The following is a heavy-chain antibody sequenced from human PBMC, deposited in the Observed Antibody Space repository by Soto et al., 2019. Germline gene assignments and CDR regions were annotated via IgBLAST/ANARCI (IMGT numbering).Heavy chain of an antibody. V-gene: IGHV1-18*04. CDR3: ARDLYPSGSYYTDN. CDR2: ISPWKGNT. J-gene: IGHJ4*02. Sequence: GASVKVSCKASGHNCTPYGVNWVRQAPGQGLEWMGWISPWKGNTHYAQSFKGRVTMTTDTSTSTAYMELRSLTSDDTAVYYCARDLYPSGSYYTDNWGQGTPVTVSS. D-gene: IGHD3-10*01. CDR1: GHNCTPYG.